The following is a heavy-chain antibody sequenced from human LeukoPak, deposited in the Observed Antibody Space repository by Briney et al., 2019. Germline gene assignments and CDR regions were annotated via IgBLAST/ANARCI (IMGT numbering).Heavy chain of an antibody. CDR1: GASITSYD. D-gene: IGHD5-12*01. CDR2: IYSSGNT. V-gene: IGHV4-4*07. CDR3: ARVIDVVAGYYYYAMDV. Sequence: PSETLSLTCTVSGASITSYDWSWVWQPAGKGLEWIGLIYSSGNTDYNPSLKSRVTMSVDTSKNDFSVKLSSVTAADTAVYYCARVIDVVAGYYYYAMDVWGQGTTVTVSS. J-gene: IGHJ6*02.